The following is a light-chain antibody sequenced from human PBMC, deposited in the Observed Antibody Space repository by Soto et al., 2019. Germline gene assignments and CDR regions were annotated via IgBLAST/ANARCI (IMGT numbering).Light chain of an antibody. CDR3: SSYTSSSTWV. Sequence: QSALTQPASVSGSPGQSIAISCTGTSSDVGGYNYVSWYQQHPGKTPNLMIYDVSNRPSGVSNRFSGSKSGNTASLTIFGLQAEDAADYYCSSYTSSSTWVFGGGTKLTVL. J-gene: IGLJ3*02. V-gene: IGLV2-14*01. CDR2: DVS. CDR1: SSDVGGYNY.